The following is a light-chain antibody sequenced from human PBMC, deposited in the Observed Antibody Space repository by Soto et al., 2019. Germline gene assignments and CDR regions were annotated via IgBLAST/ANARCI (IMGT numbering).Light chain of an antibody. J-gene: IGKJ1*01. CDR1: QSVSNY. Sequence: EIVLTQSPGTLSLSPGERATLSCRASQSVSNYLAWYQRKPGQAPRLLIYSASSRATGIPDRFSGSGSGTDFTLTISRLEPEDFAVYYCHQYGGSPQTVGQGTKVDIK. CDR3: HQYGGSPQT. V-gene: IGKV3-20*01. CDR2: SAS.